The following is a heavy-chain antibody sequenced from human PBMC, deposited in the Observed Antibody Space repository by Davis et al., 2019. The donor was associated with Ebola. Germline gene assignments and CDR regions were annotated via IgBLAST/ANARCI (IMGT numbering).Heavy chain of an antibody. CDR2: IYTGDSDT. CDR3: ARQGTTSWDS. J-gene: IGHJ4*02. Sequence: GESLKISCNGLGYNFANYWIGWVRQMPGKGLEWMGIIYTGDSDTRYSPSFQGQVTFSVDKSIRTAYLHWNSLKASDTATYYCARQGTTSWDSWGQGTLVTVSS. CDR1: GYNFANYW. D-gene: IGHD2-2*01. V-gene: IGHV5-51*01.